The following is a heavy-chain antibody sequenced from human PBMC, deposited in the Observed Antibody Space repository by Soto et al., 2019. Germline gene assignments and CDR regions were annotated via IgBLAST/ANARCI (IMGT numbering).Heavy chain of an antibody. Sequence: EVQLVESGGALVQPGGSLRLSCEASGLTFSPHWMSWVRQAPGKGLEWVANINDDGSERNYADSVRGRFSVSRDNAKNSLFLQMNGLRVEDTALYYCAKDVRWGQGTQVTVSS. V-gene: IGHV3-7*05. J-gene: IGHJ4*02. CDR1: GLTFSPHW. CDR3: AKDVR. CDR2: INDDGSER.